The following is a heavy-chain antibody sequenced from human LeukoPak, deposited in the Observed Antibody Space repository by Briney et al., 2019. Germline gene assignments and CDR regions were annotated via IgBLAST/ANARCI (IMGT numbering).Heavy chain of an antibody. D-gene: IGHD3-3*01. Sequence: PSETLSLTCAVYGGSFSGYYWSWIRQPPGKGLEWIGEINHSGSTNYNPSLKSRVTISVDTSKNQFSLKLSSVTAADTAVYYCASGRPIFGVAYYMDVWGKGTTVTVSS. CDR2: INHSGST. CDR3: ASGRPIFGVAYYMDV. J-gene: IGHJ6*03. CDR1: GGSFSGYY. V-gene: IGHV4-34*01.